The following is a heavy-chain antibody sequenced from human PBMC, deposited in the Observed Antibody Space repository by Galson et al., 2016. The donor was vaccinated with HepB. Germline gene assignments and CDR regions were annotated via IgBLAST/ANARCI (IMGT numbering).Heavy chain of an antibody. J-gene: IGHJ2*01. CDR2: TYGDGST. CDR3: ASRSWLDNSGPSGYFDL. Sequence: SLRLSCAASGLTVSINYFLWVRQAPGKGLEWVSVTYGDGSTHFGDSVKGRFTVSRDISKDTVYLQMNSLRVEDTAVYFCASRSWLDNSGPSGYFDLWGRGTMVTVSS. CDR1: GLTVSINY. V-gene: IGHV3-66*01. D-gene: IGHD3-22*01.